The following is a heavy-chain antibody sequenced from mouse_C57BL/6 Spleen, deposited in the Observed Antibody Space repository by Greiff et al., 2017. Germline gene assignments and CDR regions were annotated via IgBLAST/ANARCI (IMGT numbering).Heavy chain of an antibody. Sequence: QVHVKQSGAELARPGASVKLSCKASGYTFTSYGISWVKQRTGQGLEWIGEIYPRSGNTYYNEKFKGKATLTADKSSSTAYMELRSLTSEDSAVYFCARLTTDWYFDVWGTGTTVTVSS. CDR3: ARLTTDWYFDV. CDR1: GYTFTSYG. CDR2: IYPRSGNT. J-gene: IGHJ1*03. D-gene: IGHD1-1*01. V-gene: IGHV1-81*01.